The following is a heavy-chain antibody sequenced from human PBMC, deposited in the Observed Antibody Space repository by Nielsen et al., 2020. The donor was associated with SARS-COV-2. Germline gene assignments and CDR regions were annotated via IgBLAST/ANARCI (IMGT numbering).Heavy chain of an antibody. CDR3: ARGDIVVVPAASAYAFDI. Sequence: ASVKVSCKASGYTFTGYYMHWVRQAPGQGLEWMGWISPNSGGTNYAQKFQGWVTMTRDTSISTAYMELSRLRSDDTAVYYCARGDIVVVPAASAYAFDIWGQGTMVTVSS. J-gene: IGHJ3*02. D-gene: IGHD2-2*01. CDR1: GYTFTGYY. V-gene: IGHV1-2*04. CDR2: ISPNSGGT.